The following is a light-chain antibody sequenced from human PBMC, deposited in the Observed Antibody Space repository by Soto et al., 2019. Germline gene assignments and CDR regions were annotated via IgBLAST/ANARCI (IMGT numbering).Light chain of an antibody. CDR2: TTS. V-gene: IGKV1-39*01. CDR1: QNIDFY. J-gene: IGKJ5*01. Sequence: DIQMTQSPSSLSASVGDRVTITGRASQNIDFYLNWYQQKPGKAPQLLIYTTSTLQSGVPSRFSGLGAVTDYSLTISSLQPEDFATYYCQQSYSTPITFGQGTRLEIK. CDR3: QQSYSTPIT.